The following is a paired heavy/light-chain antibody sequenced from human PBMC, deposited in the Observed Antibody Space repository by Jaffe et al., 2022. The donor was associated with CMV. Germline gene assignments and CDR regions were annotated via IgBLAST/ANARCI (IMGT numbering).Light chain of an antibody. Sequence: DIQMTQSPSSLSASVGDRVTITCRASQSISTYLNWYQQKPGKAPKLLIYGASSLQNGVPSRFSGSGSGTDFTLNIGSLQPDDFATYYCQQSYIMPRTFGGGTTVDIK. J-gene: IGKJ4*01. CDR1: QSISTY. V-gene: IGKV1-39*01. CDR3: QQSYIMPRT. CDR2: GAS.
Heavy chain of an antibody. V-gene: IGHV1-3*01. CDR3: ARDIGGESTKLDP. D-gene: IGHD2-21*01. CDR1: GYIFTNHA. J-gene: IGHJ5*02. Sequence: QVQLAQSGAEVKKPGASVKISCRASGYIFTNHAIHWVRQAPGQRPECMGWVNGGNDGTDYSQRFQGRVTFTRNAAANTVYMELTRLRSEDTAVYFCARDIGGESTKLDPWGQGTPVIVSS. CDR2: VNGGNDGT.